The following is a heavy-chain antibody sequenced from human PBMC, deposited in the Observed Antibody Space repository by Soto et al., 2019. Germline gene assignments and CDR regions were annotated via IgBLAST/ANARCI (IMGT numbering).Heavy chain of an antibody. Sequence: ASVKVSCKASGYTFTSYGISWVRQAPGQGLEWLGWISAYNGNTDYAQKFQGRVTMTTDTSTSTTYMELRSLISDDTAMYYCARARSENDYWGQGTLVTVSS. V-gene: IGHV1-18*01. CDR1: GYTFTSYG. J-gene: IGHJ4*02. CDR3: ARARSENDY. CDR2: ISAYNGNT.